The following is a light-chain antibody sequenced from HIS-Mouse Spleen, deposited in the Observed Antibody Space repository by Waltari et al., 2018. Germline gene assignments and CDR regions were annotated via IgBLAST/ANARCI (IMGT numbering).Light chain of an antibody. CDR2: RNN. V-gene: IGLV1-47*01. Sequence: QSVLTQPPSASGTPGQRATISCSGSSPNIGSNYVYLYQPLPGTAPKRLIYRNNRRPSGVPDRFSGSKSGTSASLAISGLRSEDEADYYCAAWDDSLSGPVFGGGTKLTVL. J-gene: IGLJ3*02. CDR3: AAWDDSLSGPV. CDR1: SPNIGSNY.